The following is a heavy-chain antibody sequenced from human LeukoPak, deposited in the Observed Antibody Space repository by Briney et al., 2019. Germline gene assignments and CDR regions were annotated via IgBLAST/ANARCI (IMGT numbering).Heavy chain of an antibody. CDR1: GGSISSHY. D-gene: IGHD5-18*01. V-gene: IGHV4-59*11. J-gene: IGHJ4*02. CDR3: ATIKRGNIYGYFDL. CDR2: MYDSVRT. Sequence: SETLSLTCTVPGGSISSHYWSWIRQPPGKGLEWIGYMYDSVRTKDNPSLKSRVTLSADTSKNQFSLRLGSVTAADTAVYYCATIKRGNIYGYFDLWGQGILVTVSS.